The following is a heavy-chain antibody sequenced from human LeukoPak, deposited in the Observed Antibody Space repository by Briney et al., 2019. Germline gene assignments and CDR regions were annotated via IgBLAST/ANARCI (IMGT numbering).Heavy chain of an antibody. CDR2: ISTSGSTT. D-gene: IGHD2-2*01. CDR3: ARGAMHVFDY. V-gene: IGHV3-48*03. CDR1: GFIFSDYE. Sequence: PGGSLRLSCAASGFIFSDYEINWVRQAPGKGLEWVSCISTSGSTTYYADSVKGRFTISRDNAKNSLFLQMNTLTVEDTAVYYCARGAMHVFDYWGQGTPVTVSS. J-gene: IGHJ4*02.